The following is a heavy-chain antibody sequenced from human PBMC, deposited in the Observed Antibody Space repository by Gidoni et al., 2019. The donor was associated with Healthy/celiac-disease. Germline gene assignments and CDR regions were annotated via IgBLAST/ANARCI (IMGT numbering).Heavy chain of an antibody. CDR2: IYSSGST. V-gene: IGHV4-39*01. D-gene: IGHD1-26*01. CDR1: GGSISSSSYY. J-gene: IGHJ4*02. Sequence: QLQLQESFPGLVKPSETLSLTCTVTGGSISSSSYYWGWIRHPPGKGLEWIGIIYSSGSTYYKPSLKIRGNISVDTSKNQVSLKLSSVTAADTAVYYCASLISGSYANIDYWGQGTLVTVSS. CDR3: ASLISGSYANIDY.